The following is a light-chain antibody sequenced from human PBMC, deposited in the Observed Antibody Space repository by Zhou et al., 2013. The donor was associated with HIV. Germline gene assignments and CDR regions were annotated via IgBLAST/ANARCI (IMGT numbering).Light chain of an antibody. V-gene: IGKV3-20*01. CDR2: RAS. CDR3: QQYGSSGQT. CDR1: QSVDTY. J-gene: IGKJ1*01. Sequence: EILMTQSPVTLSVSPGERATLSCRASQSVDTYLAWYQQRPGQAPRLLIYRASRRSPGIPDRFSGSGSGTDFTLTITRLEPEDFAVYYCQQYGSSGQTFGQGTKVEVK.